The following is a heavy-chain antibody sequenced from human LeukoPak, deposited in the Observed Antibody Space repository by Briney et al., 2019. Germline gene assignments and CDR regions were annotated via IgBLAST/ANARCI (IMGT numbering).Heavy chain of an antibody. CDR1: VLTFCCYS. CDR2: ISSGSRYI. V-gene: IGHV3-21*01. J-gene: IGHJ4*02. CDR3: ARDTRQLGLDY. D-gene: IGHD6-13*01. Sequence: PGGSLRLYCAASVLTFCCYSMNWGRQAPGKVLEWVSSISSGSRYIYYADPVMGLFTISRENDENSLYLQMNSLRDEDKAVYYCARDTRQLGLDYWGQGTLVTVSS.